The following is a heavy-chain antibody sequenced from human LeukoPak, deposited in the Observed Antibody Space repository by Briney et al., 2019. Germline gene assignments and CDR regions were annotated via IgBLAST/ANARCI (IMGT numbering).Heavy chain of an antibody. V-gene: IGHV3-23*01. CDR3: AKASGLRRTSPTIDF. D-gene: IGHD2-2*01. J-gene: IGHJ4*02. CDR1: GFTFNNFV. Sequence: GGSLRLSCAPSGFTFNNFVMSWVRPAPGGGVGWVSAIGGGGFVTKYADSVKGRFTISRDNSKNTLYLQMNSLRAEDTAVYYCAKASGLRRTSPTIDFWGQGTLVTVSS. CDR2: IGGGGFVT.